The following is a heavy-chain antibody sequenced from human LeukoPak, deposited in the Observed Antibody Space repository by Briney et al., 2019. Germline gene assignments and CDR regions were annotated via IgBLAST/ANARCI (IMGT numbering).Heavy chain of an antibody. J-gene: IGHJ4*02. Sequence: SVKVSCKASGGTFSSYAISWVRQAPGQGLEWMGRIIPILGIANYAQKFQGRVTITADKSTSTAYMELSSLRSEDTAVYYCACITISGVAPGSHRPIDYWGQGTLVTVSS. D-gene: IGHD3-3*01. CDR2: IIPILGIA. CDR3: ACITISGVAPGSHRPIDY. V-gene: IGHV1-69*04. CDR1: GGTFSSYA.